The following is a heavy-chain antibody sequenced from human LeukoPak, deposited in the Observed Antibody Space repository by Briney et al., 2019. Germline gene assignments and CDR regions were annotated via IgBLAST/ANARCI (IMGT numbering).Heavy chain of an antibody. J-gene: IGHJ6*02. Sequence: GGSLRLSCAASGFTFSSYDMHWVRQATGKGLEWVSGIGSAGGTYYPDSVKGRFTISRDNAKNSLYLQMNSLRAGDTAVYYCARVLPKYFDFLTGFYYYYGMDVWGQGTTVTVSS. D-gene: IGHD3-9*01. CDR1: GFTFSSYD. CDR3: ARVLPKYFDFLTGFYYYYGMDV. V-gene: IGHV3-13*01. CDR2: IGSAGGT.